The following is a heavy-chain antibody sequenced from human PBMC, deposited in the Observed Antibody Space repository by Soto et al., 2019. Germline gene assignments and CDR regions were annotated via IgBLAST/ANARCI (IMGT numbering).Heavy chain of an antibody. V-gene: IGHV1-2*02. CDR3: ASIPIRGEPGS. CDR1: GYTLTGYY. J-gene: IGHJ5*02. CDR2: INPNSGGT. Sequence: ASVEVACKASGYTLTGYYMHWVRQAPGQGLEWMGWINPNSGGTNYAQKFQGRVTMTRDTSISTAYMELSRLRSDDPAVYYCASIPIRGEPGSWGQGTLVTVSS. D-gene: IGHD1-26*01.